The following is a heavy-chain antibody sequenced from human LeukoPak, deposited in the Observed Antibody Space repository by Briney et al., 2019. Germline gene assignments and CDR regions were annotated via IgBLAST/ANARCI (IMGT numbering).Heavy chain of an antibody. J-gene: IGHJ5*02. CDR3: ARDKTPSAYYGSGSHAGFDP. CDR2: MNPNSGNT. Sequence: ASVKVSCKASGYTFTSYDINWVRQATGQGLEWMGWMNPNSGNTGYAQKFQGRVTMARNTSISTAYIELSSLRSEDTAVYYCARDKTPSAYYGSGSHAGFDPWGQGTLVTVSS. CDR1: GYTFTSYD. V-gene: IGHV1-8*01. D-gene: IGHD3-10*01.